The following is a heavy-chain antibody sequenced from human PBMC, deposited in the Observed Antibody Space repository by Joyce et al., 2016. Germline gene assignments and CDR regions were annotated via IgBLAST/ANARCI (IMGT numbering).Heavy chain of an antibody. CDR3: ARQPSSEPFDY. Sequence: QLQLQESGPGLVKPSETLSLNCAVSGGSISRRNFYWGWIRQPPGKGLEWIGSRYHSGTTYLNPSLKSRVTISKDTSKNQLSRRLSSVTAADTAVYYCARQPSSEPFDYWGQGTLITVSS. D-gene: IGHD3-22*01. CDR2: RYHSGTT. V-gene: IGHV4-39*01. CDR1: GGSISRRNFY. J-gene: IGHJ4*02.